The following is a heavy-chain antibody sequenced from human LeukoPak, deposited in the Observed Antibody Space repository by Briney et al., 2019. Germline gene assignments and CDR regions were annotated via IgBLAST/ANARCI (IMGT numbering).Heavy chain of an antibody. CDR3: ARDLSTTGLVPHYHYYMDV. CDR1: GGTFSSYA. Sequence: ASVKVSCKASGGTFSSYAISWVRQAPGQGLEWMGGIIPIFGTANYAQKFQGRVTITADESTSTAYMELSSLRSEDTAVYYCARDLSTTGLVPHYHYYMDVWGKGTTVTVSS. CDR2: IIPIFGTA. J-gene: IGHJ6*03. D-gene: IGHD1-1*01. V-gene: IGHV1-69*13.